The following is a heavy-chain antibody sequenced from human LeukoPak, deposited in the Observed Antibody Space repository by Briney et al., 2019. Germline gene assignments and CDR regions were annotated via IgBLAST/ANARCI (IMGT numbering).Heavy chain of an antibody. CDR3: AKGSRGLVPSFDY. CDR1: GFTFSDYY. V-gene: IGHV3-11*01. CDR2: ISSSGSTI. D-gene: IGHD6-19*01. Sequence: PGGSLRLSCAASGFTFSDYYMSWIRQAPGKGLEWVSYISSSGSTIYYADSVKGRFTISRDNAKNSLYLQMNSLRAEDMALYYCAKGSRGLVPSFDYWGQGTLVTVSS. J-gene: IGHJ4*02.